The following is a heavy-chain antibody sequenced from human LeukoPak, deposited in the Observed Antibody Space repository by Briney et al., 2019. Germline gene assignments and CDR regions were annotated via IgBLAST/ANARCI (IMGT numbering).Heavy chain of an antibody. J-gene: IGHJ6*03. V-gene: IGHV3-7*01. Sequence: GGSLRLSCAASGFTFSSYWLSWVRQAPGKGLEWVANIKQDGSEKYYVDSVKGRFTISRDNAKNSLYLQMNSLRAEDTAVYYCARPRPGYYMDVWGKGTTVTVSS. D-gene: IGHD1-1*01. CDR1: GFTFSSYW. CDR2: IKQDGSEK. CDR3: ARPRPGYYMDV.